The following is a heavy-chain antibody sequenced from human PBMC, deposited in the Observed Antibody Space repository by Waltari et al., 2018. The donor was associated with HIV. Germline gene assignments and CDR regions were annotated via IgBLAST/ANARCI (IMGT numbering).Heavy chain of an antibody. J-gene: IGHJ4*02. D-gene: IGHD6-13*01. CDR3: ASAAGPFDN. CDR2: IWTDGSNK. V-gene: IGHV3-33*01. Sequence: QVQLVESGGGVVQPGRSLSLSCEASGLIFSIYGMHWVRQAPGKGLEWVAVIWTDGSNKNYADSVKGRFTISRDNSKNTLYLQMNSLRAEDTAVYYCASAAGPFDNWGQGTLVTVSS. CDR1: GLIFSIYG.